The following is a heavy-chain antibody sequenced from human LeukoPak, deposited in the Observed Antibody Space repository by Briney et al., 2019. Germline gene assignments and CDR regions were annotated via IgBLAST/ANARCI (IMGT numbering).Heavy chain of an antibody. V-gene: IGHV1-2*02. CDR1: GYTFTSYY. CDR2: INPNSGGT. CDR3: ARAVQYYGSGSHDY. J-gene: IGHJ4*02. D-gene: IGHD3-10*01. Sequence: ASVKVSCKTSGYTFTSYYMHWVRQAPGQGLEWMGWINPNSGGTNYAQKFQGRVTMTRDTSISTAYMELSRLRSDDTAMYYCARAVQYYGSGSHDYWGQGTLVTVSS.